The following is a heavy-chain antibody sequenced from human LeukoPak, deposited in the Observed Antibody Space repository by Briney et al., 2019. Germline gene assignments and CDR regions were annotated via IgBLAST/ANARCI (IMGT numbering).Heavy chain of an antibody. CDR3: AKDRDGYSSSGIYFDY. V-gene: IGHV3-30-3*01. Sequence: GGSLRLSCAASGFTFSRYAMHWVRQAPGKGLEWVAVISYDGNNKYYGDSVKGRFTISRDNSKDTLYLQMNSLRAEDTAVYYCAKDRDGYSSSGIYFDYWGQGTLVTVPS. D-gene: IGHD6-13*01. J-gene: IGHJ4*02. CDR2: ISYDGNNK. CDR1: GFTFSRYA.